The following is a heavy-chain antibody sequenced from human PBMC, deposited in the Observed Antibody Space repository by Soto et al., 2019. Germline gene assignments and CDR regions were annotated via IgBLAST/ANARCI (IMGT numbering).Heavy chain of an antibody. D-gene: IGHD3-10*01. V-gene: IGHV3-66*01. CDR2: IYSGGAT. CDR1: GFTVSNTH. CDR3: ARDSVTFFRGVITHFDH. Sequence: EVQLVESGGSLVQPGGSLRLSCAASGFTVSNTHMIWVRQAPGKGLEWVSVIYSGGATYYADSVKGRFTISRDNSKNTLFLEMNSLRADNTAVYYSARDSVTFFRGVITHFDHWGQGTLVTVSS. J-gene: IGHJ4*02.